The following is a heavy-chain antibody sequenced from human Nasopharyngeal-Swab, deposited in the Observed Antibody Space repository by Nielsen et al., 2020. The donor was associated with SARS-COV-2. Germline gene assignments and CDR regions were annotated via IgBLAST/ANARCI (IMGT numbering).Heavy chain of an antibody. CDR1: GFTFKNFG. D-gene: IGHD2/OR15-2a*01. CDR3: AKDLRGPYFF. J-gene: IGHJ4*02. CDR2: IWYDGSNK. Sequence: GESLKISCAASGFTFKNFGMHWIRQGPGKGLEWLANIWYDGSNKYYADSVKGRFTVSRDNSKNTLSLQMNSLRAEDTAVYYCAKDLRGPYFFWGQGTLVTVSS. V-gene: IGHV3-33*06.